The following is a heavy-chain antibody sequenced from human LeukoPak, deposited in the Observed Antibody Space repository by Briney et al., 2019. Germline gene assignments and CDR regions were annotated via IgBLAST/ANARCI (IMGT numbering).Heavy chain of an antibody. D-gene: IGHD5-18*01. V-gene: IGHV4-4*07. CDR3: ARTDSYGYVHDY. CDR1: GGSISSYY. Sequence: SETLSLTCTVSGGSISSYYWSWIRQPAGKGLEWIGRIYTSGTTHYNPSLKSRVTMSVDTSKNQFSLKLSSVTAADTAVYYCARTDSYGYVHDYWGQGTLVTVSS. J-gene: IGHJ4*02. CDR2: IYTSGTT.